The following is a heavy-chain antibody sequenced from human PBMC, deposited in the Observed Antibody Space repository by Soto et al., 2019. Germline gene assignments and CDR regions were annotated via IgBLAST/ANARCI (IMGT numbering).Heavy chain of an antibody. CDR3: ARGIATGQLDP. J-gene: IGHJ5*02. Sequence: ASVKVSCKASGYTFTRYTMNWARQAPGQRLEWMGWINPDNGNTKSSQRFQDRVIITRDTSASTAYMDLSSLRSEDTAVYYCARGIATGQLDPWGQGTLVTVSS. CDR2: INPDNGNT. CDR1: GYTFTRYT. V-gene: IGHV1-3*01. D-gene: IGHD2-15*01.